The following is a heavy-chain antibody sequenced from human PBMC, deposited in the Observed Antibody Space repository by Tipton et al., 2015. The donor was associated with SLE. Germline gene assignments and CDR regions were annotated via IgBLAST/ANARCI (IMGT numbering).Heavy chain of an antibody. Sequence: TLSLTCSVSGGSINNDYYWGWFRQPPGKGLEWIGTIYNPGSTSHNPSLKSRATISVDTSKNQFSLNLSSMSAADTAVYYCARHRSGSSWLDPWGQGTRVTVAS. V-gene: IGHV4-38-2*01. CDR1: GGSINNDYY. J-gene: IGHJ5*02. CDR2: IYNPGST. CDR3: ARHRSGSSWLDP. D-gene: IGHD1-26*01.